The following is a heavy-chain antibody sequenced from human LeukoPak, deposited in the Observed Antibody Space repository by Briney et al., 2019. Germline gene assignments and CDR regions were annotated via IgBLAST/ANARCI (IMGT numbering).Heavy chain of an antibody. Sequence: SSETLSLTCTVSGGSISSGSYYWSWIRQPAGKGLEWIGRIYTSGSTNYNPSLKSRVTISVDTSKNQFSLKLSSVTAADTAVYYCARDRGHYEPYYFDYWGQGTLVTVSS. J-gene: IGHJ4*02. CDR1: GGSISSGSYY. CDR2: IYTSGST. CDR3: ARDRGHYEPYYFDY. D-gene: IGHD3-22*01. V-gene: IGHV4-61*02.